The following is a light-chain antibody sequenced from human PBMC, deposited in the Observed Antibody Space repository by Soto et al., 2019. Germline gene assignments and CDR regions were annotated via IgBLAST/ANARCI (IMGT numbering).Light chain of an antibody. CDR2: ELN. CDR1: SSDVGGYNF. J-gene: IGLJ3*02. CDR3: CSYAGSTTWV. V-gene: IGLV2-23*02. Sequence: QSVLTQPASVSGSPGQSITISCTGASSDVGGYNFVSWYQQHPGKAPKLIISELNKRPSGISNRFSGSKSGNTASLTISGLQAEDEADYYCCSYAGSTTWVFGGGTKLTVL.